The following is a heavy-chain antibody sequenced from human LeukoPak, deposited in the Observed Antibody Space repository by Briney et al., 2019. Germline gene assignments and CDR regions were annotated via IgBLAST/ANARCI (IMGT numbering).Heavy chain of an antibody. D-gene: IGHD3-16*01. V-gene: IGHV1-69*13. CDR1: GGTFSSHA. Sequence: GASVKVSCKASGGTFSSHAISWVRQAPGQGLEWMGGIIPIFGTANYAQKFQGRVTITADESTSTAYMELSSLRSGDTAVYYCAREAAYNYEDSGLDYWGQGTLVTVSS. CDR3: AREAAYNYEDSGLDY. CDR2: IIPIFGTA. J-gene: IGHJ4*02.